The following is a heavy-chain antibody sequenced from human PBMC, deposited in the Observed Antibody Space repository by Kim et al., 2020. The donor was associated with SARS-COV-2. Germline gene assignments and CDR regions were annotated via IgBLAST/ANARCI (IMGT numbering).Heavy chain of an antibody. Sequence: SETLSLICTVSGGSFSSYHWSWIRQSAGRGLEWIGRNHASGSTNYNPSLKSRLTMSVDTSKHQMSLKLSSVTAADTAMYYCARQVAGTDRRFDYWGQGILVTVSS. V-gene: IGHV4-4*07. D-gene: IGHD6-19*01. CDR2: NHASGST. J-gene: IGHJ4*02. CDR3: ARQVAGTDRRFDY. CDR1: GGSFSSYH.